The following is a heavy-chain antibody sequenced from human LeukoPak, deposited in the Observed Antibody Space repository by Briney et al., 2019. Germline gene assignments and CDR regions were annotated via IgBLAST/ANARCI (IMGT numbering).Heavy chain of an antibody. J-gene: IGHJ3*01. D-gene: IGHD1-1*01. CDR2: VRSQHFGGTT. V-gene: IGHV3-49*04. Sequence: GGSPRLSCKGSGFNFREYAMHWVRQAPGRGLEWLGFVRSQHFGGTTEYAPSVKGRFSISRDDSKNFAYLQMNNLKTEDAALYYCTRDDSSSGGNSEGFDVWGQGTMVSVSS. CDR3: TRDDSSSGGNSEGFDV. CDR1: GFNFREYA.